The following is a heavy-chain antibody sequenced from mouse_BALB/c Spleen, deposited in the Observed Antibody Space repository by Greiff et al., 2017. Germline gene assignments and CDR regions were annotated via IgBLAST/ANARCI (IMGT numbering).Heavy chain of an antibody. J-gene: IGHJ4*01. V-gene: IGHV7-1*02. Sequence: EVKLMESGGGLVQPGGSLRLSCATSGFTFSDFYMQWVRQPPGKRLEWIAASRNKANDYTTEYSASVKGRFIVSRDTSQSILYLQMNALRAEDTAIYYCAGDAGLGAMDYWGQGTSVTVSS. CDR2: SRNKANDYTT. CDR1: GFTFSDFY. CDR3: AGDAGLGAMDY.